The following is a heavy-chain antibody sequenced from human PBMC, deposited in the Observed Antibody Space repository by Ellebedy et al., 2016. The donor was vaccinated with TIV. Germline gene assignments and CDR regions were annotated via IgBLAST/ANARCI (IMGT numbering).Heavy chain of an antibody. D-gene: IGHD5-12*01. V-gene: IGHV5-10-1*01. Sequence: ASVKVSCKGSGYSFTSYWISWVRQMPGKGLEWMGRIDPSDSYTNYSPSFQGHVTISADKSISTAYLQWSSLKASDTAMYYCARGRGIVATILAYWGQGTLVTVSS. CDR3: ARGRGIVATILAY. CDR2: IDPSDSYT. CDR1: GYSFTSYW. J-gene: IGHJ4*02.